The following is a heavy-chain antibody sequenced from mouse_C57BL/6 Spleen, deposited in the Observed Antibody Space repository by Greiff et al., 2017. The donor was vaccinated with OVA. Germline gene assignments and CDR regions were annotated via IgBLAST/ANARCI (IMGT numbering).Heavy chain of an antibody. CDR3: ARSGRALDY. J-gene: IGHJ4*01. D-gene: IGHD3-1*01. V-gene: IGHV3-1*01. CDR1: GYSITSGYD. CDR2: ISYSGST. Sequence: EVKVEESGPGMVKPSQSLSLTCTVTGYSITSGYDWHCIRHFPGNKLEWMGYISYSGSTNYNPSLKSRISITNDTSKNHFFLKLNSVTTEDTATYYCARSGRALDYWGQGTSVTVSS.